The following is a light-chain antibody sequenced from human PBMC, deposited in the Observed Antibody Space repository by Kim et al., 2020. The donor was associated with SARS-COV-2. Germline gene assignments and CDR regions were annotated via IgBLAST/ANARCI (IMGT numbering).Light chain of an antibody. V-gene: IGLV1-47*02. CDR3: AAWDDVLRGRV. CDR1: SSNVGSNH. J-gene: IGLJ3*02. CDR2: DNY. Sequence: ELTQPPSASGTPGQRVTISCSGSSSNVGSNHVSWYQHVPGTAPKLIIHDNYERPTGVPDRFSGSRSAMSASLAISGLRSEDEADYYCAAWDDVLRGRVFGGGTKVTVL.